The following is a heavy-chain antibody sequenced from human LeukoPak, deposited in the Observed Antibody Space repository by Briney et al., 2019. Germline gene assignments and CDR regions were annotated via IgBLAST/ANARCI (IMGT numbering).Heavy chain of an antibody. CDR2: ISGSGGST. Sequence: GRSLRLSCAAFGFSVSSNYMNWVRQAPGKGLEWVSAISGSGGSTYYADSVKGRFTISRDNSKNTLYLQMNSLRAEDTAMYYCARLSGSFLDYWGQGTLVTVSS. D-gene: IGHD1-26*01. CDR3: ARLSGSFLDY. CDR1: GFSVSSNY. J-gene: IGHJ4*02. V-gene: IGHV3-23*01.